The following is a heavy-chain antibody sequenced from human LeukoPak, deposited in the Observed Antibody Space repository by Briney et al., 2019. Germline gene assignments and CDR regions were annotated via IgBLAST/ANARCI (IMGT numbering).Heavy chain of an antibody. V-gene: IGHV1-2*02. CDR2: INPNSGGT. Sequence: ASVKVSCKASGYTFTGYYMHWVRQAPGQGLEWMGWINPNSGGTNYAQKFQGRVTMTRDTSISTAYMELSRLRSDDTAVYYCARDRLRVQAAMLDGNGMDVWGQGTTVTVSS. J-gene: IGHJ6*02. CDR1: GYTFTGYY. D-gene: IGHD2-2*01. CDR3: ARDRLRVQAAMLDGNGMDV.